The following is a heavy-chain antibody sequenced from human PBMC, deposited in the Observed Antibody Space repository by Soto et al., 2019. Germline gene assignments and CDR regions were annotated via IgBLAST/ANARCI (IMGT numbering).Heavy chain of an antibody. CDR3: ARDPRFLEWLSADDAFDV. CDR2: INSDGSST. J-gene: IGHJ3*01. Sequence: EVQLVESGGGLVQPGGSLRLSCAASGFTFSSYWMHWVRQAPGKGLVWVSRINSDGSSTSYADSVKGRFTISRDNAKNTLYLQMNSLRAEDTAVYYCARDPRFLEWLSADDAFDVWGQGTMVTVSS. CDR1: GFTFSSYW. V-gene: IGHV3-74*01. D-gene: IGHD3-3*01.